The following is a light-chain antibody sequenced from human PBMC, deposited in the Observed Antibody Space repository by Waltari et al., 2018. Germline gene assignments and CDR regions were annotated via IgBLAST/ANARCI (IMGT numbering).Light chain of an antibody. CDR2: DVS. Sequence: DIQMTQSPSSLSASVGDRVTITCQASQAINTHVNWYQQKPGRAPELLIYDVSKLETGVPSRFGGSGSGTDFSLTISGLQPEDVATYYCQQYDNSVTFGGGTRV. V-gene: IGKV1-33*01. J-gene: IGKJ4*01. CDR1: QAINTH. CDR3: QQYDNSVT.